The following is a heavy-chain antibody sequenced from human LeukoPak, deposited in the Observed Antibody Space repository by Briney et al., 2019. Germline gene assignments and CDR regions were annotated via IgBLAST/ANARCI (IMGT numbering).Heavy chain of an antibody. CDR1: GFTFSSYG. CDR2: ISYDGSNK. V-gene: IGHV3-30*03. D-gene: IGHD6-6*01. Sequence: PGGSLRLSCAASGFTFSSYGMHWVRQAPGKGLEWVAVISYDGSNKYYADPVKGRFTISRDNAKNSLYLQMNSLRGEDTAVYYCARGGAARPDFWGQGTLVTVSS. CDR3: ARGGAARPDF. J-gene: IGHJ4*02.